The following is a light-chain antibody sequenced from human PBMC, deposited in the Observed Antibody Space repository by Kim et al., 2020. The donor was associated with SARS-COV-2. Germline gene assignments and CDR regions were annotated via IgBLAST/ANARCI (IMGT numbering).Light chain of an antibody. CDR1: SSDVGAYNY. CDR2: ELN. J-gene: IGLJ2*01. V-gene: IGLV2-8*01. CDR3: SSYAGSNNVL. Sequence: QSVVTQPPSASGPPGQSVAISCTGTSSDVGAYNYVSWYQQHPGKAPKLIIYELNKRPSGVPDRFSGSKSGNTASLTVSGLQAEDEADYYCSSYAGSNNVLFGGGTQLTVL.